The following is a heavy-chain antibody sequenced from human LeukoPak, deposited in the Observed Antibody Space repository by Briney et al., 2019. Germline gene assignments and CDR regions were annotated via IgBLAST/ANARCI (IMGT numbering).Heavy chain of an antibody. D-gene: IGHD6-19*01. CDR2: IYHSGST. CDR1: GGSISSGDYY. V-gene: IGHV4-30-4*01. CDR3: ARHRDYGSGWYGFDY. J-gene: IGHJ4*02. Sequence: PSETLSLTCTVSGGSISSGDYYWSWIRQPPGKGLEWIGYIYHSGSTYYTPSLKSRVSISLDTSKNQFSLRLSSVTAADTAVYYCARHRDYGSGWYGFDYWGQGTLVTVSS.